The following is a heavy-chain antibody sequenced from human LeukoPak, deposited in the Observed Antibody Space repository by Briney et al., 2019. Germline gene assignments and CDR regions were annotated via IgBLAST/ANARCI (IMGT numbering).Heavy chain of an antibody. CDR1: GFTFSSYA. CDR3: ARGTYGLRIDNWFDP. CDR2: ISGSGGST. Sequence: GGSLRLSCAASGFTFSSYAMSWVRQAPGKGLEWVSAISGSGGSTYYADSVKGRFTISRDNSKNTLYLQMNNLRAEDTAVYYCARGTYGLRIDNWFDPWGQGTLVTVSS. D-gene: IGHD1-26*01. V-gene: IGHV3-23*01. J-gene: IGHJ5*02.